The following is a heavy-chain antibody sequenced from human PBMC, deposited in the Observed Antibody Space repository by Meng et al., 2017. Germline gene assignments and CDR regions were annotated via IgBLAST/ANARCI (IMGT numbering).Heavy chain of an antibody. CDR2: ISGSGGST. D-gene: IGHD2-2*01. Sequence: EVQLLKSGGGLVQHGGALRLSCAASGFTFSRYAMSWVRQAPGKGLEWVSAISGSGGSTYYADSVKGRFTISRDNSKNTLYLQMNSLRAEDTAVYYCAKERIGVVPAAMFDYWGQGTLVTVSS. CDR1: GFTFSRYA. V-gene: IGHV3-23*01. CDR3: AKERIGVVPAAMFDY. J-gene: IGHJ4*02.